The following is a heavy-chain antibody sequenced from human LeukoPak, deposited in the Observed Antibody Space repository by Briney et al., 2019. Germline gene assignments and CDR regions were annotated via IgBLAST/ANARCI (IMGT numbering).Heavy chain of an antibody. D-gene: IGHD3-16*01. CDR3: ARDNAWAVGAFDI. J-gene: IGHJ3*02. CDR2: IYHSGST. Sequence: SQTLSLTCTVSGYSISSGYYWGWIRQPPGKGLEWIGSIYHSGSTYYNPSLKSRVTISVDTSKNQFSLKLSSVTAADTAVYYCARDNAWAVGAFDIWGQGTMVTVSS. V-gene: IGHV4-38-2*02. CDR1: GYSISSGYY.